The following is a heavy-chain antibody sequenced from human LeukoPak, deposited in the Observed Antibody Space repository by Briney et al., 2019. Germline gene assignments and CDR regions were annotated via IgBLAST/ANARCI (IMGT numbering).Heavy chain of an antibody. CDR2: FSGSGSST. J-gene: IGHJ4*02. V-gene: IGHV3-23*01. CDR3: AKDLRSGGSCYSH. Sequence: GGALRLSCAASGFTFSSYAMSRGRQAPGKGVEWDSAFSGSGSSTYYADSVKGRFTISIDNSKNTLYVRMNSLRVEGTAVYYCAKDLRSGGSCYSHWGQGTLVTVSS. CDR1: GFTFSSYA. D-gene: IGHD2-15*01.